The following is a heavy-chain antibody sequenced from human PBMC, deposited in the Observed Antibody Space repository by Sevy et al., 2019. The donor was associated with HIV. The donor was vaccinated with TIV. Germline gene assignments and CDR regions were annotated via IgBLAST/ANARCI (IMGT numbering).Heavy chain of an antibody. Sequence: SETLSLTCTVSGDSINYYYWTWIRQPPGKGLEWIGYIYSSGNTNYSPSLKSRVTVSVDTSKNQFSLNLTSVIAADTAVYYCAKGIAVAGPFDYWGQGTLVTVS. CDR2: IYSSGNT. CDR1: GDSINYYY. D-gene: IGHD6-19*01. V-gene: IGHV4-59*01. CDR3: AKGIAVAGPFDY. J-gene: IGHJ4*02.